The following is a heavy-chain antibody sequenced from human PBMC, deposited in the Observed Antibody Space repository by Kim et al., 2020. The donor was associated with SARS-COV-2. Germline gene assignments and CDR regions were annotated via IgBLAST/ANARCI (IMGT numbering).Heavy chain of an antibody. D-gene: IGHD2-21*02. CDR1: GGSISSYY. CDR2: IYYSGST. Sequence: SETLSLTCTVSGGSISSYYWSWIRQPPGKGLEWIGYIYYSGSTNYNPSLKSRVTISVDTSKNQFSLKLSSVTAADTAVYYCARRRAYCGGDCYSYYYYGMDVWGQGTTVTVSS. V-gene: IGHV4-59*08. J-gene: IGHJ6*02. CDR3: ARRRAYCGGDCYSYYYYGMDV.